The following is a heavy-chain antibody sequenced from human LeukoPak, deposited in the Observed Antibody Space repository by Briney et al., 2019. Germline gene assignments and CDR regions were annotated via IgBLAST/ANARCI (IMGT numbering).Heavy chain of an antibody. CDR1: DGSISSSSYY. D-gene: IGHD5-12*01. CDR3: AREGGSGYDRGYAFDI. CDR2: IYYSGST. Sequence: SETLSLTCTVSDGSISSSSYYWGWIRQPPGKGLEWIGSIYYSGSTYYNPSLKSRVTISVDTSKSQFSLKLSSVTAADTAVYYCAREGGSGYDRGYAFDIWGQGTMVTVSS. J-gene: IGHJ3*02. V-gene: IGHV4-39*07.